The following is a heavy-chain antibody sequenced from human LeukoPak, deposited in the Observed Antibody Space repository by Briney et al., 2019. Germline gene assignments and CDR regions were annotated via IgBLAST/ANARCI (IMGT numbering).Heavy chain of an antibody. CDR1: GFTFSSYW. CDR2: IKSKTDGGTT. D-gene: IGHD1-26*01. CDR3: TTTSGSKDAFDI. Sequence: GGSLRLSCAASGFTFSSYWMSWVRQAPGKGLEWVGRIKSKTDGGTTDYAAPVKGRFTISRDDSKNTLYLQMNSLKTEDTAVYYCTTTSGSKDAFDIWGQGTMVTVSS. V-gene: IGHV3-15*01. J-gene: IGHJ3*02.